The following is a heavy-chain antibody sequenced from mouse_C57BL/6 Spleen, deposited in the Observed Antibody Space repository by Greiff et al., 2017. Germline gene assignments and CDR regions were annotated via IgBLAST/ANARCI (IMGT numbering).Heavy chain of an antibody. CDR1: GFTFSSYA. Sequence: DVKLVESGGGLVKPGGSLKLSCAASGFTFSSYAMSWVRQTPEKRLEWVATISDGGSYTYYPDNVKGRFTISRDNAKNNLYLQMSHLKSEDTAMYYCARGGNKGYYYAMDYWGQGTSVTVSS. CDR3: ARGGNKGYYYAMDY. D-gene: IGHD2-1*01. J-gene: IGHJ4*01. V-gene: IGHV5-4*03. CDR2: ISDGGSYT.